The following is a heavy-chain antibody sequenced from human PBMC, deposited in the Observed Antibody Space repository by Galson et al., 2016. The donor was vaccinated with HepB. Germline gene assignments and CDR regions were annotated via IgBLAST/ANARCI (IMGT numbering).Heavy chain of an antibody. J-gene: IGHJ4*02. D-gene: IGHD1-1*01. V-gene: IGHV1-46*01. CDR3: ARDPTPIGTTNKSFFFDY. Sequence: GYTFTTYHMHWVRQAPGQGLEWMGIVNPNGGITSYAQKSQGSDTVTRDTSTSTFYMELSSLRSEDTAVYYCARDPTPIGTTNKSFFFDYWGQGTLVTVSS. CDR2: VNPNGGIT. CDR1: GYTFTTYH.